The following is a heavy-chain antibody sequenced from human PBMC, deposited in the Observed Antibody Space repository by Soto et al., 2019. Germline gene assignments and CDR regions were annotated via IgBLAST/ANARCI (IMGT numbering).Heavy chain of an antibody. CDR2: IYYSGST. D-gene: IGHD6-19*01. CDR1: GGSISSSSYY. J-gene: IGHJ4*02. CDR3: ARLAEQWLVLYYFDF. V-gene: IGHV4-39*01. Sequence: PSETLSLTCTVSGGSISSSSYYWGWIRQPPGKGLEWIGSIYYSGSTYYNPSLKSRVTISVDTSKNQFSLKLSSVTAADTAVYYCARLAEQWLVLYYFDFWGPGTLVTVSS.